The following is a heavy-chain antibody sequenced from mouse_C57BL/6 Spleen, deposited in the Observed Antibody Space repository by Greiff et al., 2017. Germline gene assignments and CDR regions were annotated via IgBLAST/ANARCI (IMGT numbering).Heavy chain of an antibody. J-gene: IGHJ3*01. CDR2: LDPSDSYT. D-gene: IGHD2-5*01. Sequence: VQLQQPGAELVMPGASVKLSCKASGYTFTSYWMHWVKQRPGQGLAWIGELDPSDSYTNYNQMFKGKSTLTVDKSSSASYMQLSSLTSEDSAVYSCARSSYYSNYGFAYWGQGTLVTVSA. V-gene: IGHV1-69*01. CDR3: ARSSYYSNYGFAY. CDR1: GYTFTSYW.